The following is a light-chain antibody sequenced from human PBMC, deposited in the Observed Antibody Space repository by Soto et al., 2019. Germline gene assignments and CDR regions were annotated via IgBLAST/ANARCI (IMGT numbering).Light chain of an antibody. CDR1: NSNIRINF. V-gene: IGLV1-44*01. Sequence: QPVLTQPPSASGTPGQRVTISCSGSNSNIRINFVSWYQQFPGTAPKLVIYSDDQRPSGVPDRFSASKSGTSASLAISGLQSEDEADYYCAAWDDSLNGSLFGGGTKLTVL. J-gene: IGLJ2*01. CDR2: SDD. CDR3: AAWDDSLNGSL.